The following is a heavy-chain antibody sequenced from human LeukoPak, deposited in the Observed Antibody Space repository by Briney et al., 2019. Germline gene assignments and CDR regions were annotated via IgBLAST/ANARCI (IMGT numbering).Heavy chain of an antibody. V-gene: IGHV3-73*01. CDR3: TRYGDSPFDY. J-gene: IGHJ4*02. CDR2: IRSKANSYAT. D-gene: IGHD2-21*01. Sequence: GGSLKLSCAASGFTFSDSGMHWVRQASGKGLEWVGRIRSKANSYATAYAASVKGRFTISRDDSKNTAYLQMNSLKTEDTAVYYCTRYGDSPFDYGGQGTLVTVSS. CDR1: GFTFSDSG.